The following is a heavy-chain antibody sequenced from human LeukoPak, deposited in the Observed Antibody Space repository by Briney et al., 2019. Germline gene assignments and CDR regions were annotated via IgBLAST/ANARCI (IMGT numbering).Heavy chain of an antibody. D-gene: IGHD1-26*01. Sequence: NSSETLSLTCAVYGGSFSGYYWSWIRQPPGKGLEWIGEINHSGSTNYNPSLKSRVTISVDTSKNQFSLKLSSVTAADTAVYYCARESGGSYSVDYWGQGTLVTVSS. J-gene: IGHJ4*02. CDR2: INHSGST. CDR1: GGSFSGYY. V-gene: IGHV4-34*01. CDR3: ARESGGSYSVDY.